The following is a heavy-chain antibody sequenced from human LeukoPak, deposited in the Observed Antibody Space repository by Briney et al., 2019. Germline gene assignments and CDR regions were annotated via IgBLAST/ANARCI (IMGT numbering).Heavy chain of an antibody. J-gene: IGHJ4*02. CDR2: INHSGST. Sequence: SETLSLTCAVYGGSFSGYYWSWIRQPPGKGLEWIGEINHSGSTNYNPSLKSRVTISVDTSKNQFSLKLSSVTAADTAVYYCARGLKVRGVIVTRWGQGTLVTVSS. V-gene: IGHV4-34*01. CDR3: ARGLKVRGVIVTR. D-gene: IGHD3-10*01. CDR1: GGSFSGYY.